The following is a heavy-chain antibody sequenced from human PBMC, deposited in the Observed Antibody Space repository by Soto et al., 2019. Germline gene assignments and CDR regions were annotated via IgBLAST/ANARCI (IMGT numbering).Heavy chain of an antibody. V-gene: IGHV3-13*01. J-gene: IGHJ6*02. D-gene: IGHD6-19*01. CDR1: EFTFRSYD. CDR2: IGTAGDT. CDR3: ARGDSSGWYGVDYYGMDV. Sequence: PGGSLRLSSAASEFTFRSYDMHWVRQATGKGLEWVSAIGTAGDTYYPGSVKGRFITSRENAKNSLYLQMNSLRAEDTAVYYCARGDSSGWYGVDYYGMDVWGQGTTVTVSS.